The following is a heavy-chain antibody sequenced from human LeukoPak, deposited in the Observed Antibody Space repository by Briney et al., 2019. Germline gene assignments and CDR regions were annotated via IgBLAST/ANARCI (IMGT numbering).Heavy chain of an antibody. CDR3: ARGREQQLVRGGFDI. CDR1: GFTFSSYW. V-gene: IGHV3-7*01. Sequence: GGSLRLSCAASGFTFSSYWMSWVRQAPGKGLEWVANIKQDGSEKYYVDSVKGRFTISRDNAKNSLYLQMNSLRAEDTAVYYCARGREQQLVRGGFDIWGQGTVVTVSS. CDR2: IKQDGSEK. D-gene: IGHD6-13*01. J-gene: IGHJ3*02.